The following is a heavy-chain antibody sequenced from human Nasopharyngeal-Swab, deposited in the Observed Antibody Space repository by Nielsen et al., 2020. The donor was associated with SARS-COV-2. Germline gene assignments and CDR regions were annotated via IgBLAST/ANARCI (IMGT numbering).Heavy chain of an antibody. V-gene: IGHV3-53*01. CDR3: ARMDFIASRDY. CDR1: GFSVSYNY. J-gene: IGHJ4*02. D-gene: IGHD6-13*01. Sequence: GGSLRLSCEVSGFSVSYNYMSWVRQAPGKGLEWVAVIYSRGETRYTDSARGRFTISRDNSKNMVNLQLNSLRAEDTAVYYCARMDFIASRDYWGQGTLVTVSS. CDR2: IYSRGET.